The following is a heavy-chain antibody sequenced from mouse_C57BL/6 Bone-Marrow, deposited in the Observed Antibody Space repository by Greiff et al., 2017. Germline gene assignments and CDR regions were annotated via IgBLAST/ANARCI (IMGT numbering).Heavy chain of an antibody. J-gene: IGHJ2*01. V-gene: IGHV1-9*01. CDR2: ILPGSGST. D-gene: IGHD2-2*01. CDR3: ARWRPLLWLRRSFDY. CDR1: GYTFTGYW. Sequence: VHLVESGAELMKPGASVKLSCKATGYTFTGYWIEWVKQRPGHGLEWIGEILPGSGSTNYNEKFKGKATFTADTSSNTAYMQLSSLTTEDSAIYYCARWRPLLWLRRSFDYWGQGTTLTVSS.